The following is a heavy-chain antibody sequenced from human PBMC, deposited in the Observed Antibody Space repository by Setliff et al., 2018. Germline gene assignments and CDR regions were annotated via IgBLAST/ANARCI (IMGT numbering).Heavy chain of an antibody. J-gene: IGHJ6*02. Sequence: PGGSLRLSCAAAGFTFSSHWMHWVRQAPGKRLMWVSRINNDGSSTYYADSVKGRFTISRDNSKNTLYLQMNSLRAEDTAVYYCAKHGAYNDFLTGYNFYYDMDVWGQGTTVTVSS. CDR1: GFTFSSHW. V-gene: IGHV3-74*01. CDR2: INNDGSST. CDR3: AKHGAYNDFLTGYNFYYDMDV. D-gene: IGHD3-9*01.